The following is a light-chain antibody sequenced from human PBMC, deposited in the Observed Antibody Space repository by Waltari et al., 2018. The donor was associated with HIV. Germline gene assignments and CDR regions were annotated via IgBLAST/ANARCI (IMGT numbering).Light chain of an antibody. CDR2: GAS. V-gene: IGKV1-39*01. CDR3: QQSYTSSYT. CDR1: QSIGDH. Sequence: DMQMTQAPSSLSASVGDRVPVTCRASQSIGDHLNWFPQRPGKAPTLLIFGASSLHSGVPTRFSGSGSGTDFTLTIHSLQPEDFATYWCQQSYTSSYTFGQGTRLEI. J-gene: IGKJ2*01.